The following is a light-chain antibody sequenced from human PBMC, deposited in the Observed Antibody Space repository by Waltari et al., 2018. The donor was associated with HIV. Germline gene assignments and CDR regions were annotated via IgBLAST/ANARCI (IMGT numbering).Light chain of an antibody. CDR3: ASWDDSLRGVI. V-gene: IGLV1-44*01. J-gene: IGLJ2*01. CDR2: SND. CDR1: TSSIGSNL. Sequence: QSVLTQPPSASATPGQRVTISCSGSTSSIGSNLVHWYQKVPGTAPKLLIHSNDQRPSGVPDRFSGSKSGASASLAISGLQSEDEADYFCASWDDSLRGVIFGGGTRLTVL.